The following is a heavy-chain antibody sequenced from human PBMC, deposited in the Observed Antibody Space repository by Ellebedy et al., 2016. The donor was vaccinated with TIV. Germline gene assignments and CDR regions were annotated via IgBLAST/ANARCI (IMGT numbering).Heavy chain of an antibody. D-gene: IGHD3-3*01. J-gene: IGHJ4*02. CDR3: AKGEYYDFWSGYYTTTY. V-gene: IGHV3-21*04. CDR2: ISSSSSYI. Sequence: GESLKISXAASGFTFSSYSMNWVRQAPGKGLEWVSSISSSSSYIYYADSVKGRFTISRDNAKNSLYLQMNSLRAEDTAVYYCAKGEYYDFWSGYYTTTYWGQGTLVTVSS. CDR1: GFTFSSYS.